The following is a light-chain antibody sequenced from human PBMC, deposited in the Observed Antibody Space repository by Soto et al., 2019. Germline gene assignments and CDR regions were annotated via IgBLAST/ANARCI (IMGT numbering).Light chain of an antibody. V-gene: IGLV2-14*01. CDR2: EVT. Sequence: QSALTQPASVSGPPGQSITISCTGTSSDVGGYNYVSWYQQHPGKAPKLMIYEVTNRPSGVSHRFSGSKSGNTASLTISGLQAEDEADYYCSSYTSSNTDVFGTGTKVTVL. CDR1: SSDVGGYNY. CDR3: SSYTSSNTDV. J-gene: IGLJ1*01.